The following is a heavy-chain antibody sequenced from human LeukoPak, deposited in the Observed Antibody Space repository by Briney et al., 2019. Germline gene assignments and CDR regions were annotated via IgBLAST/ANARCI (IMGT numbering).Heavy chain of an antibody. J-gene: IGHJ4*02. V-gene: IGHV4-34*01. CDR1: GGSFSGYY. Sequence: SETLSLTCAVYGGSFSGYYWSWLRQPPGKRLEWIGEINHSGSTNYNPSLKSRVTISVDTSKNQFSLKLSSVTAADTAVYYCARGRHYYGSGSSLMYYFDYWGQGTLVTVSS. CDR3: ARGRHYYGSGSSLMYYFDY. CDR2: INHSGST. D-gene: IGHD3-10*01.